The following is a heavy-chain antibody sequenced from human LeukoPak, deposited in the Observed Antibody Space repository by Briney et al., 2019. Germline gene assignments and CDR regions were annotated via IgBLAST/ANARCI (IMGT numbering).Heavy chain of an antibody. V-gene: IGHV3-53*01. J-gene: IGHJ3*02. D-gene: IGHD4-17*01. CDR2: IYSGGST. CDR1: GLTFSSYD. Sequence: PGGSLRLSCAASGLTFSSYDMTWVRQAPGKGLEWVSVIYSGGSTYYSDSVKGRFTISRDNSKNTLYLQMNSLRAEDTAVYYCAREKTTVTTSEVPAFDIWGQGTMVTVSS. CDR3: AREKTTVTTSEVPAFDI.